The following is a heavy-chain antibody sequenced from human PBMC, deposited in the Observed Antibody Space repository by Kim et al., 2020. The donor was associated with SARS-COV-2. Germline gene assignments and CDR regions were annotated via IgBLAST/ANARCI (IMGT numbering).Heavy chain of an antibody. CDR1: GYTFTGYY. J-gene: IGHJ6*02. CDR3: AREEGITIFGVVISSPYYCGMDV. D-gene: IGHD3-3*01. CDR2: INPNSGGT. V-gene: IGHV1-2*06. Sequence: ASVKVSCKASGYTFTGYYMHWVRQAPGQGLEWMGRINPNSGGTNYAQKFQGRVTMTRDTSISTAYMELSRLRSDDTAVYYCAREEGITIFGVVISSPYYCGMDVWGQGTTVTVSS.